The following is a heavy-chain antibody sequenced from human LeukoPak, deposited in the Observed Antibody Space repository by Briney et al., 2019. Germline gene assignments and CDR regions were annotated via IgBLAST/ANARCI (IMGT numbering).Heavy chain of an antibody. CDR3: ARDCSSTSCYPGFDP. CDR1: GGTFSSYT. Sequence: SVKVSCKASGGTFSSYTISWVRQAPGQGLEWMGRIIPILGIANYAQKFQGRVTITADKSTSTAYMELSSLRSEDTAVYYCARDCSSTSCYPGFDPWGQGTLVTVSS. J-gene: IGHJ5*02. V-gene: IGHV1-69*04. CDR2: IIPILGIA. D-gene: IGHD2-2*01.